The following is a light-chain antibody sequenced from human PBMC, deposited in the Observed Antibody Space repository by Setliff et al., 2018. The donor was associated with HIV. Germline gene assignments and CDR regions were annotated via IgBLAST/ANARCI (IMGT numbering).Light chain of an antibody. CDR2: DVN. Sequence: QSALTQPASVSGSPGQSITISCTGNSSDIGTYDLVSWYRQQPGKAPQLTIVDVNKRASGVSARFSGSKSGNTASLTISGLQAEDEADYYCSSYTSSSTVFGTGTKVTVL. V-gene: IGLV2-14*02. J-gene: IGLJ1*01. CDR3: SSYTSSSTV. CDR1: SSDIGTYDL.